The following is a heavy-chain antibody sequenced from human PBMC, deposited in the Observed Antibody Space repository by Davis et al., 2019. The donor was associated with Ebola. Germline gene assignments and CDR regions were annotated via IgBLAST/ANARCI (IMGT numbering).Heavy chain of an antibody. V-gene: IGHV4-34*01. CDR1: AGSPSDYY. D-gene: IGHD1-1*01. Sequence: MPSETLSLTCAVSAGSPSDYYWTCSSQSPGKGLEWVGEINHVGSTYYYPSLKSRVTFSVDSSKSQFSLKLSSVTAADAAVYYCARGRYVRTMDVWGQGTTVTVTS. CDR3: ARGRYVRTMDV. CDR2: INHVGST. J-gene: IGHJ6*02.